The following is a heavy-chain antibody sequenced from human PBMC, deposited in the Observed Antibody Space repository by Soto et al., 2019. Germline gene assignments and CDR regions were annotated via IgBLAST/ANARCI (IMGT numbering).Heavy chain of an antibody. J-gene: IGHJ6*02. CDR1: GGSISGGYY. D-gene: IGHD3-10*01. V-gene: IGHV4-31*03. CDR2: IYYSGST. Sequence: QVQLQESGPGLVKPSQTLSLTCTVSGGSISGGYYWSWIRQHPGKGLEWIGYIYYSGSTSYNPSLRSRVTISVDTSKNQFSLEMRFVTAADTAVYYCARDLRRFGELQDVWGQGTTVTVSS. CDR3: ARDLRRFGELQDV.